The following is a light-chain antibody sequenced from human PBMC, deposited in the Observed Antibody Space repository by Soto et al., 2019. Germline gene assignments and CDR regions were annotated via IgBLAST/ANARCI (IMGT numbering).Light chain of an antibody. CDR1: QSVRSN. V-gene: IGKV3-15*01. J-gene: IGKJ4*01. CDR2: GAS. CDR3: QQYDNWPLT. Sequence: EVVMTQSPATLSVSPGEGATLSCRASQSVRSNLAWYQKKPGQSHRRLIYGASTRATAVPARFSGSGSGTEFTLTISSLQSEDFAVYYCQQYDNWPLTFGGGTQVEIK.